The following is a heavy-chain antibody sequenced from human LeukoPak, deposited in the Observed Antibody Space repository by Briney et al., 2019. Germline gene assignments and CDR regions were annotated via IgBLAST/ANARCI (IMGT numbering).Heavy chain of an antibody. CDR2: ISAYNGNT. V-gene: IGHV1-18*01. D-gene: IGHD3-9*01. J-gene: IGHJ4*02. Sequence: ASVKVSCKASGYTFTDFGISWVRQAPGQGLEWMGWISAYNGNTNYGQKLQGRVTMTTDTSTSTAYMELRSLTSDDTAVYYCARETYSNILTGTDYWGPGTLVTVSS. CDR1: GYTFTDFG. CDR3: ARETYSNILTGTDY.